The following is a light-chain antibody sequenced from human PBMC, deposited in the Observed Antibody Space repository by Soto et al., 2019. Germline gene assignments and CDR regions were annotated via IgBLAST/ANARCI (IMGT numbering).Light chain of an antibody. CDR3: QQYNIYPWT. J-gene: IGKJ1*01. Sequence: DIQMTQSPSTLSASVGDRVTITCRASQSITSWLAWYQQKPGKAPKLLIYKASSLESGVPSRFSGSGSGTEFTLTISSLQHDDFATYYCQQYNIYPWTFGQGTKVDIK. CDR2: KAS. V-gene: IGKV1-5*03. CDR1: QSITSW.